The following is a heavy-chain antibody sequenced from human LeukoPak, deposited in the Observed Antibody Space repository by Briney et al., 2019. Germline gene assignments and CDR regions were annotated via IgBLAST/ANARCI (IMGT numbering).Heavy chain of an antibody. Sequence: GGSLRLSCAASGFTFSSYAMSWVRQAPGKGLEWVSAISGSGGSTYYADSVKGRFTISRDNSKNTLYPQMNSLRAEDTAVYYCAKAREYYYDSSGDYWGQGTLVTVSS. D-gene: IGHD3-22*01. V-gene: IGHV3-23*01. CDR3: AKAREYYYDSSGDY. CDR2: ISGSGGST. CDR1: GFTFSSYA. J-gene: IGHJ4*02.